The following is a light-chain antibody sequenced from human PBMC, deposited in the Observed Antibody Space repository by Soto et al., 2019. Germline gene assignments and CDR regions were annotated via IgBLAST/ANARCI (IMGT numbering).Light chain of an antibody. J-gene: IGKJ1*01. Sequence: EIVLTQSPGSLSLSPGERATLSCRASQSVDSSFFAWYQQKPGQAPRLLIYGASNRATGIPDRFSGSGSGTDFTLTISRLEPEDFAVYYCQQYVSSVTFGLGTKVEIK. V-gene: IGKV3-20*01. CDR2: GAS. CDR1: QSVDSSF. CDR3: QQYVSSVT.